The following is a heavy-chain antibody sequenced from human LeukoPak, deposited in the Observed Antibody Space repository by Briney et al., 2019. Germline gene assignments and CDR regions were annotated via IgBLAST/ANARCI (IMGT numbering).Heavy chain of an antibody. CDR2: ISGRGNGT. CDR1: GFTFISYA. V-gene: IGHV3-23*01. D-gene: IGHD4-23*01. Sequence: GGSLRLSCAASGFTFISYAMSGGRERPEKGRGWVALISGRGNGTYYADSVKGRLIICRDTSKNTLYLQMNSMRAEDTAVYYCAGTTVVTSFDYWGQGTLVTVSS. CDR3: AGTTVVTSFDY. J-gene: IGHJ4*02.